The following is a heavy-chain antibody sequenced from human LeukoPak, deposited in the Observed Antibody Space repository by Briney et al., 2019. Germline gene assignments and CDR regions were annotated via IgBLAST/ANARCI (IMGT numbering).Heavy chain of an antibody. D-gene: IGHD3-16*01. CDR1: GFIFSSYW. Sequence: GGSLRLSCAASGFIFSSYWMTWVRQAPGKGLEWVANIKQAGSENSYVDSVRGRFTVSRDNAKNSLYLQINSLRAEDTAVYHCARVRGDYYFDYWGQGTLVTVSS. J-gene: IGHJ4*02. V-gene: IGHV3-7*01. CDR2: IKQAGSEN. CDR3: ARVRGDYYFDY.